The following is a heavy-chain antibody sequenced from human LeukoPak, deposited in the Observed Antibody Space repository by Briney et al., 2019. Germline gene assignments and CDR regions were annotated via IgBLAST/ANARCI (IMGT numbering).Heavy chain of an antibody. V-gene: IGHV5-10-1*01. Sequence: GESLKISCKVSGYSFTNYWLNWVRQMPGKGLEWMGRIDPYDSEADYNPSFRGHVTMSVDKSINTAYLQWSSLKASDTATFFCARQRTRGLRTGHNWFDSWGQGTLVTVSS. J-gene: IGHJ5*01. D-gene: IGHD3/OR15-3a*01. CDR2: IDPYDSEA. CDR3: ARQRTRGLRTGHNWFDS. CDR1: GYSFTNYW.